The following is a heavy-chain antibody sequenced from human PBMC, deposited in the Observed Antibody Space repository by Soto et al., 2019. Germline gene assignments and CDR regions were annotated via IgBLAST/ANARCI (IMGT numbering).Heavy chain of an antibody. CDR3: ARGSGSHSSNLDY. CDR2: IYNSGNT. V-gene: IGHV4-59*11. J-gene: IGHJ4*02. Sequence: SETLSLTCTVSGDSISNLYWSWIRQPPGKGLEWIGYIYNSGNTNYNPSLKSRATISVDTSKKQFSLKLSSVTAADTAVYYCARGSGSHSSNLDYWGQGTLVTVSS. D-gene: IGHD2-15*01. CDR1: GDSISNLY.